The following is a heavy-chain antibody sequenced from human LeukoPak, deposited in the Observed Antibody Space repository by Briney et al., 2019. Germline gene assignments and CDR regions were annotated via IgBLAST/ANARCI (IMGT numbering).Heavy chain of an antibody. CDR1: EFTFSDYY. CDR3: AKVAKYYYGSETYYFFEH. CDR2: IKQDGSEK. V-gene: IGHV3-7*01. J-gene: IGHJ4*02. Sequence: PGGSLRLSCAASEFTFSDYYMNWFRQEPGKGLEWVANIKQDGSEKYYMDSVKSRFTISRDNAKNSLYLQMNSLRVEDTAVYYCAKVAKYYYGSETYYFFEHWGQGTPVTASS. D-gene: IGHD3-10*01.